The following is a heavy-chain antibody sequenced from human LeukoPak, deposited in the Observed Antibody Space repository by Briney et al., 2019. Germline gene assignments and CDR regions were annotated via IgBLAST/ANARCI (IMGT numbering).Heavy chain of an antibody. D-gene: IGHD5-18*01. CDR3: ARAKEYGYNYGPGFGFDP. Sequence: PSETLSLTCAVYGGSFSGYYWSWIRQPPGKGLEWIGEINHSGSTNYGPSLKSRVTISVDTSRKQISLKLSSVTAADTAVYYCARAKEYGYNYGPGFGFDPWGQGTLVTVSS. J-gene: IGHJ5*02. CDR2: INHSGST. V-gene: IGHV4-34*01. CDR1: GGSFSGYY.